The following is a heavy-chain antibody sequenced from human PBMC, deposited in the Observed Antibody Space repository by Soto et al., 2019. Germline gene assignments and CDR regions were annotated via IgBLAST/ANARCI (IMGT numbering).Heavy chain of an antibody. CDR3: ARGPPFDSFSL. CDR2: IIPISGRV. D-gene: IGHD2-21*01. V-gene: IGHV1-69*06. Sequence: QEQLVQSGAEVKKPGSSVQVSCKASGVTFSDYGISWVRQAPGQGLEWMGGIIPISGRVYYAEKFQGRVTITADRFTNTAYVEITSLRSDDTAVYYCARGPPFDSFSLWGPGTLVTVSS. J-gene: IGHJ3*01. CDR1: GVTFSDYG.